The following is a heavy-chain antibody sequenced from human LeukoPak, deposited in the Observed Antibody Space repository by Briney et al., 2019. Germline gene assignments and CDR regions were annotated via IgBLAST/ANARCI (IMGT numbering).Heavy chain of an antibody. CDR2: INSDGSDT. V-gene: IGHV3-74*01. CDR1: GFMFSGYW. J-gene: IGHJ3*02. Sequence: GGSLRLSCAASGFMFSGYWIHWVRHAPGKGLVWVSRINSDGSDTLYADSVQGRFTVSSDNAKNWLYLHMNSLRGEDTAVYYCARGGGDHAFDIWGQGTMVTVSS. D-gene: IGHD3-16*01. CDR3: ARGGGDHAFDI.